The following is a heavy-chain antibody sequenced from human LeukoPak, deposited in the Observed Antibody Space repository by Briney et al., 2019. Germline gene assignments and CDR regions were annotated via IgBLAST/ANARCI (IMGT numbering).Heavy chain of an antibody. D-gene: IGHD3-16*01. CDR1: GFTFSSYA. V-gene: IGHV3-30*04. CDR3: AKDGGQGADY. J-gene: IGHJ4*02. CDR2: ISYDGSNK. Sequence: GGSLRLSCAASGFTFSSYAMHWVRQAPGKGLEWVAVISYDGSNKYYADSVKGRFTISRDNSKNTLYLQMNSLRAEDMAVYYCAKDGGQGADYWGQGTLVSVSS.